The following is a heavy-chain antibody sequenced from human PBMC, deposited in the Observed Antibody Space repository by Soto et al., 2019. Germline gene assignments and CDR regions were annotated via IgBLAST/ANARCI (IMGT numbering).Heavy chain of an antibody. CDR2: ISGSGGST. CDR1: GFTFNSYA. CDR3: AKDLVVAATLKYAFDI. V-gene: IGHV3-23*01. Sequence: EVQLLESGGGLVQPGGSLRLSCAASGFTFNSYAMSWVRQAPGKGLEWVSAISGSGGSTYYADSVKGRFTISRDNSKNTLYLQMNSLRAEDTAVYYCAKDLVVAATLKYAFDIWGQGTMVTVSS. D-gene: IGHD2-15*01. J-gene: IGHJ3*02.